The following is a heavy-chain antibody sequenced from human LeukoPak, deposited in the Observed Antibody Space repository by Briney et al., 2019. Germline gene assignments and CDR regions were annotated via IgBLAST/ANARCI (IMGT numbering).Heavy chain of an antibody. CDR2: ICASGSGT. D-gene: IGHD5-12*01. Sequence: WGSLRLSCAASGFTLSSYAMSWVRQAPGKGLEWVSSICASGSGTYYADSVKGRSTTYGDTYKNSVYLKMNSLTAEHTAVYYCAPLAATTDYWGQGTLVTVSS. J-gene: IGHJ4*02. V-gene: IGHV3-23*01. CDR3: APLAATTDY. CDR1: GFTLSSYA.